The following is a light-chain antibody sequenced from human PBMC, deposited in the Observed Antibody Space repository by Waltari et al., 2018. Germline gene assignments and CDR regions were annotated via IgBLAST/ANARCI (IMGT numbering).Light chain of an antibody. CDR2: DVT. J-gene: IGLJ3*02. CDR3: SSYTSSNTWV. Sequence: QSALTQPASVSGSPGQSITISCIGTSSDIGGYNYVSWYQQHPGKAPKVMIYDVTKRPSVVSNRVSGSKSGSTASLTISGLQAEDEADYYCSSYTSSNTWVFGGGTKLTVL. V-gene: IGLV2-14*01. CDR1: SSDIGGYNY.